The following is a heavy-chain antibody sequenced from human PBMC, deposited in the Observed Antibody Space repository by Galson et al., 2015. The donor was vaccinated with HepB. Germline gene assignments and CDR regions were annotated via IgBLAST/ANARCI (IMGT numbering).Heavy chain of an antibody. CDR3: ARGDGTKNQLLSYFDY. CDR2: TYYRSKWYN. V-gene: IGHV6-1*01. J-gene: IGHJ4*02. CDR1: GDSVSSNSVA. Sequence: CAISGDSVSSNSVAWNWIRQSPSRGLEWLGRTYYRSKWYNDYAVSVKSRITINPDTSENQFSLQLNSVTPEDTAVYYCARGDGTKNQLLSYFDYWGQGTLVTVSS. D-gene: IGHD2-2*01.